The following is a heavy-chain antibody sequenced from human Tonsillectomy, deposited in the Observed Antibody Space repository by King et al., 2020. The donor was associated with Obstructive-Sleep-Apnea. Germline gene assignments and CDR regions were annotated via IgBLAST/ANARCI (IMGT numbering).Heavy chain of an antibody. CDR2: IYPSDSYT. Sequence: QLVQSGAEVKKPGESLRISCKGSGYSFTSYWISWVRQMPGKGLEWMGRIYPSDSYTNYSPSFQGHVTISADKSISTAYLQWSSLKASDTAMYYCANLQRYCSSTSCSYGMDVWGQGTTVTVSS. CDR1: GYSFTSYW. V-gene: IGHV5-10-1*01. CDR3: ANLQRYCSSTSCSYGMDV. D-gene: IGHD2-2*01. J-gene: IGHJ6*02.